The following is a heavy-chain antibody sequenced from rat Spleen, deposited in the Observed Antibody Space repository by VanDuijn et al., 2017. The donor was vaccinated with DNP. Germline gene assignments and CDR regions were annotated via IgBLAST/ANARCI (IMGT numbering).Heavy chain of an antibody. V-gene: IGHV5-22*01. CDR1: GFSFSDYY. Sequence: EVQLVESGGGLVQPGRSLKLSCAASGFSFSDYYMAWVRQAPAKGLEWVAYISYDGSSNYNGDSVKGRFTISRDNAKNTLHLQMDSLRSEDTATYYCATHGSIATISTGAMDVWGQGTSVTVSS. CDR3: ATHGSIATISTGAMDV. J-gene: IGHJ4*01. D-gene: IGHD1-2*01. CDR2: ISYDGSSN.